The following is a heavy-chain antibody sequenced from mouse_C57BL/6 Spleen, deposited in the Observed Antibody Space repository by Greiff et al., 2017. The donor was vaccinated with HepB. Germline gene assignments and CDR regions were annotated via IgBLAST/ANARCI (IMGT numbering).Heavy chain of an antibody. CDR2: ISNLAYSI. J-gene: IGHJ2*01. Sequence: EVKLMESGGGLVQPGGSLKLSCAASGFTFSDYGMAWVRQAPRKGPEWVAFISNLAYSIYYADTVTGRFTIARENAKNTLYLEMSSLRSEDTAMYYCARAESDYDFDYWGQGTTLTVSS. V-gene: IGHV5-15*01. D-gene: IGHD2-4*01. CDR1: GFTFSDYG. CDR3: ARAESDYDFDY.